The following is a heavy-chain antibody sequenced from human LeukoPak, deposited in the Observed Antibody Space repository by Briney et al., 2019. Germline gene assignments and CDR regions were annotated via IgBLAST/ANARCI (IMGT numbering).Heavy chain of an antibody. D-gene: IGHD4/OR15-4a*01. J-gene: IGHJ4*02. V-gene: IGHV4-59*01. CDR3: ARGVDYGEDY. Sequence: SETLSLTCTVSGGSISSYYWSWIRQPPGKGLEWIGYIYYSGSTNYNPSLKSLVTISVDTSKNQFSLKLSSVTAADTAVYYCARGVDYGEDYWGQGTLVTVSS. CDR2: IYYSGST. CDR1: GGSISSYY.